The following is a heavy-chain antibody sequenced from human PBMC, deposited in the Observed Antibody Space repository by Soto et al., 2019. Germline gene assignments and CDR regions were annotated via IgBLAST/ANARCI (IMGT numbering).Heavy chain of an antibody. Sequence: GGSLRLSCSASGFTFSSYAMHWVRQAPGKGLEYVSAISSNGGSTCYADSVKGRFTISRDNSKNTLYLQMSSLRAEDTAVYYCVTADCSGGSCSGAFDIWGQGTMVTVSS. CDR1: GFTFSSYA. CDR3: VTADCSGGSCSGAFDI. CDR2: ISSNGGST. V-gene: IGHV3-64D*06. J-gene: IGHJ3*02. D-gene: IGHD2-15*01.